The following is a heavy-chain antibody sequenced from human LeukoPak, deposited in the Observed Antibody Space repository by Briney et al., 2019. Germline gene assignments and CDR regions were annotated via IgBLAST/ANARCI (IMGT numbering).Heavy chain of an antibody. CDR3: ARMEGYYDFWSGYSKYYFDY. D-gene: IGHD3-3*01. V-gene: IGHV4-31*03. CDR2: IYYSGST. Sequence: PSQTLSLTCTVSGGSISSGGYYWGWIRQHPGKGLEWIGYIYYSGSTYYSPSLKSRVTISVDTSKNQFSLKLSSVTAADTAVYYCARMEGYYDFWSGYSKYYFDYWGQGTLVTVSS. J-gene: IGHJ4*02. CDR1: GGSISSGGYY.